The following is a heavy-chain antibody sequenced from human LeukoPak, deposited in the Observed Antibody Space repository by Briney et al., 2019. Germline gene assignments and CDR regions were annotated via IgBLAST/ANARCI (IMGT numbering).Heavy chain of an antibody. CDR3: ARDRSSSSWGRYYYYYGMDV. V-gene: IGHV3-23*01. CDR1: GFTFSSYA. CDR2: ISGSGGST. Sequence: GGSLRLSCAASGFTFSSYAMSWVRQAPGKGLEWVSAISGSGGSTYYADSVKGRFTISRDNSKNTLYLQMNSLRAEDTAVYYCARDRSSSSWGRYYYYYGMDVWGQGTTVTVSS. J-gene: IGHJ6*02. D-gene: IGHD6-13*01.